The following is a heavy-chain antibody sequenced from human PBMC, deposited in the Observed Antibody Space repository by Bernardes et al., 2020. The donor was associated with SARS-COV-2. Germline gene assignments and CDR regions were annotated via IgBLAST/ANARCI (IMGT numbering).Heavy chain of an antibody. J-gene: IGHJ3*01. Sequence: ASVKVSCKASGYTFTTFGFSWVRQAPGQGLEWMGWSSADNRKTTYAQNFQGRVTMTTDTSTSTAYMELRSLRSDDTAVYYCARDRSVFGVLRVSGALDFWGQGTLITVSS. D-gene: IGHD3-3*01. V-gene: IGHV1-18*01. CDR1: GYTFTTFG. CDR3: ARDRSVFGVLRVSGALDF. CDR2: SSADNRKT.